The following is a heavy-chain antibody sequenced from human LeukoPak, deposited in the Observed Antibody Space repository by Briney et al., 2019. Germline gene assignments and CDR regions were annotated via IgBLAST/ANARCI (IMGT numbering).Heavy chain of an antibody. CDR3: ARHRSGSYHSTLDY. V-gene: IGHV5-51*01. J-gene: IGHJ4*02. D-gene: IGHD1-26*01. CDR1: GYSFTTYW. CDR2: IYPADSTA. Sequence: GESLKISCKASGYSFTTYWIGWVRQMPGKGLEWMGIIYPADSTAHYSPSFQGQVTISVDKSINTAYLQWSRLKASDTAIYYCARHRSGSYHSTLDYWGQGILVTVSS.